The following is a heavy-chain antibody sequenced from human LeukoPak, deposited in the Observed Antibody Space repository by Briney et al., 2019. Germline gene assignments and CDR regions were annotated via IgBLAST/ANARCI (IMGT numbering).Heavy chain of an antibody. CDR3: AVEKYYDSSVSILRWFDP. Sequence: SETLSLTCTVSGGSISSGSYYWGWIRQPPGKGLEWIGSIYYSGSTYYNPSLKSRVTISVDTSKNQFSLKLSSVTAADTAVYYCAVEKYYDSSVSILRWFDPWGQGTLVTVSS. D-gene: IGHD3-22*01. CDR1: GGSISSGSYY. V-gene: IGHV4-39*07. CDR2: IYYSGST. J-gene: IGHJ5*02.